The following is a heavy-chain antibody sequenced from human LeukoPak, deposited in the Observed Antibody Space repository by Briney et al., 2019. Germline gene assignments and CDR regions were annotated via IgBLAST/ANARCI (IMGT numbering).Heavy chain of an antibody. J-gene: IGHJ4*02. CDR3: ARLRILGEGYNWAFDY. CDR1: GFTFSDYY. Sequence: GGSLTLSCAASGFTFSDYYMSWLRQAPGKGLEWISYISSSGTTIYYANSLKGRFTISRDNAKTSLYLQMNSLRVEETAVYYCARLRILGEGYNWAFDYWGQGTLVTVSA. CDR2: ISSSGTTI. D-gene: IGHD5-24*01. V-gene: IGHV3-11*01.